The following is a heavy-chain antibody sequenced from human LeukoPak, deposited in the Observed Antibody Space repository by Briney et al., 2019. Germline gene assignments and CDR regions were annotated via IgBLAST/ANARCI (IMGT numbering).Heavy chain of an antibody. CDR1: GVSFSGYY. CDR2: INHSGST. J-gene: IGHJ4*02. V-gene: IGHV4-34*01. D-gene: IGHD3-22*01. Sequence: TASETLSLTCAVYGVSFSGYYWSWIRQPPGKGLEWIGEINHSGSTNYNPSLKSRVTISVDTSKNQFSLKLSSVTAADTAVYYCARGGGEYYDSSGYRTPFDYWGQGTLVTVSS. CDR3: ARGGGEYYDSSGYRTPFDY.